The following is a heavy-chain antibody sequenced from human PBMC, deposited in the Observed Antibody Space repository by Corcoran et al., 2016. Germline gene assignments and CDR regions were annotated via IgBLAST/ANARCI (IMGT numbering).Heavy chain of an antibody. Sequence: QVQLVESGGGVVQPGRSLRLSCAASGFTFSSYGMHWVRQAPGKGLEWVAVISYDGSNKYYAASVKGRFTISRDNSKNTLYLQLNSLRAEDTAVYYCAKGPDYYASDRGMDVWGQGTTVTVSS. V-gene: IGHV3-30*18. CDR3: AKGPDYYASDRGMDV. J-gene: IGHJ6*02. CDR1: GFTFSSYG. D-gene: IGHD3-22*01. CDR2: ISYDGSNK.